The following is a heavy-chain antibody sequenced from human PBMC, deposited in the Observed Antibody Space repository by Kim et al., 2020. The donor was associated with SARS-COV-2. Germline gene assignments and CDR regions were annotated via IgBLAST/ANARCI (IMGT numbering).Heavy chain of an antibody. CDR2: SEK. J-gene: IGHJ4*02. V-gene: IGHV3-7*01. D-gene: IGHD6-19*01. Sequence: SEKYYVESVKGRCASSRENAKNSLYLQMNSLRAEDTAVYYCGRGGWYPGYWGQGTLVTVSS. CDR3: GRGGWYPGY.